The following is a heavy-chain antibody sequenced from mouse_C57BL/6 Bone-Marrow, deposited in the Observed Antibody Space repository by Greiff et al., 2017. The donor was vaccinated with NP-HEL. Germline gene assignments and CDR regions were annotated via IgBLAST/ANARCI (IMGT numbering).Heavy chain of an antibody. CDR3: VSLIYYGNYAWFAY. D-gene: IGHD2-1*01. CDR2: IRSNSSNYAT. Sequence: GGGLVQPTGSLKLSCAASGFTFTTYAMHWVRPAPGTGLAWVARIRSNSSNYATDYADSVKDRFTISRYDSQSMLYLQINNRKTEDTAMYYWVSLIYYGNYAWFAYWGQGTLVTVSA. V-gene: IGHV10-3*01. CDR1: GFTFTTYA. J-gene: IGHJ3*01.